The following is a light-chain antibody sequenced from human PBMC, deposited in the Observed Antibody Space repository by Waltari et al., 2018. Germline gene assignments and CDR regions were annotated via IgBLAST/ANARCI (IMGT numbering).Light chain of an antibody. V-gene: IGKV1-33*01. J-gene: IGKJ4*01. CDR2: DTT. Sequence: DIQMTQSPSSLAASVGDRVTITCQPSQDIPIYLNWYQQKPGKAPKLLVYDTTKLETGVPSRFSGSGSGTHFTFTISSLQPEDIATYYCQVSFHFHLTFGGGTKLEIK. CDR3: QVSFHFHLT. CDR1: QDIPIY.